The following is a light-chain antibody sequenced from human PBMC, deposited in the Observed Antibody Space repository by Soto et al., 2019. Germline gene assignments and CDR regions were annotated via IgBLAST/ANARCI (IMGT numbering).Light chain of an antibody. Sequence: EIVLTQSPSTLSSSPGERATLSCRASQSVSSYLAWYQQKPGQAPRLLIYDASNRATGIPARFSGSGSGTDFTLTISRLEPEDFAVYYCQQYGSSGTFGQGTKVDIK. J-gene: IGKJ1*01. V-gene: IGKV3-11*01. CDR2: DAS. CDR1: QSVSSY. CDR3: QQYGSSGT.